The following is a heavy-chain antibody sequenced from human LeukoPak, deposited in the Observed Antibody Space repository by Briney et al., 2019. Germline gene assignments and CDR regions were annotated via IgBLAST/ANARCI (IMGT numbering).Heavy chain of an antibody. V-gene: IGHV5-51*01. CDR1: GYSFTSYW. J-gene: IGHJ4*02. CDR2: IYPGDSDT. Sequence: GESLKISCXGSGYSFTSYWIGWVRQMPGKGLEWMRIIYPGDSDTRYSPSFQGQVTISADKSISTAYLQWSSLKASDTAMYYCARIVVPAAITSGFDYWGQGTLVTVSS. CDR3: ARIVVPAAITSGFDY. D-gene: IGHD2-2*01.